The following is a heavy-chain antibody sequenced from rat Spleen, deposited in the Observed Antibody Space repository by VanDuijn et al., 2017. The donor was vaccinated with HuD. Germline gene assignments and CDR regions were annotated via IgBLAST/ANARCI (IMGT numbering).Heavy chain of an antibody. D-gene: IGHD1-2*01. CDR3: TTGTIAAPYWYFDF. V-gene: IGHV5S23*01. CDR2: ISPGGGNT. Sequence: EVQLVESDGGLVQPGRSLKLSCAASGFTFSNYDMAWVRQDSTKGLEWVASISPGGGNTYYRDSVKGRFTVSRDNAKSTLYLQMDSLRSEDTATYYCTTGTIAAPYWYFDFWGPGTMVTVSS. CDR1: GFTFSNYD. J-gene: IGHJ1*01.